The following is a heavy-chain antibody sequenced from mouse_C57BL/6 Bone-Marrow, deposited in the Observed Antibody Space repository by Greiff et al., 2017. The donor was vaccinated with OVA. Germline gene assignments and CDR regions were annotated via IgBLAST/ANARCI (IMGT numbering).Heavy chain of an antibody. CDR1: GFTFSSYG. V-gene: IGHV5-6*02. CDR3: ARHVLGRGYAMDY. CDR2: ISSGGSYT. J-gene: IGHJ4*01. D-gene: IGHD4-1*01. Sequence: DVKLVESGGDLVKPGGSLKLSCAASGFTFSSYGMSWVRQTPDKRLEWVATISSGGSYTYYPDSVKGRFTISRDNAKNTLYLQMSSLKSEDTAMYYCARHVLGRGYAMDYWGQGTSVTVSS.